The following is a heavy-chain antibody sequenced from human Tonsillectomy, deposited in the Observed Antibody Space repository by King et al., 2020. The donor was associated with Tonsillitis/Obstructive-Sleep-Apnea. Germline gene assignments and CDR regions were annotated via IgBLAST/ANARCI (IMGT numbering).Heavy chain of an antibody. J-gene: IGHJ1*01. CDR2: IIPILDIA. CDR3: ATTMGGDSPADYFQR. Sequence: QLVQSGAEVKKPGSSVRVSCKASGGTFNSFSISWVRQAPGQGLEWMGRIIPILDIANYAQKFQGRVTINADKSTTTAYMELSSLRSEDTAVYYCATTMGGDSPADYFQRWGQGTLVTVSS. CDR1: GGTFNSFS. V-gene: IGHV1-69*09. D-gene: IGHD2-21*02.